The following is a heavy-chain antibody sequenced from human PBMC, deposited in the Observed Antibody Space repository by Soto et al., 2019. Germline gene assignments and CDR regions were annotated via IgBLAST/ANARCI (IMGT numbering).Heavy chain of an antibody. V-gene: IGHV3-23*01. Sequence: GGSLRLSCAASGFTFSSYAMSWVRQAPGKGLEWVSAISGSGGSTYYADSVKGRFTISRDNSKNTLYLQMNSLRAEDTAVYYCAKDGIGQLWSAEGWFDPWGQGTLVTVSS. CDR1: GFTFSSYA. CDR3: AKDGIGQLWSAEGWFDP. J-gene: IGHJ5*02. CDR2: ISGSGGST. D-gene: IGHD5-18*01.